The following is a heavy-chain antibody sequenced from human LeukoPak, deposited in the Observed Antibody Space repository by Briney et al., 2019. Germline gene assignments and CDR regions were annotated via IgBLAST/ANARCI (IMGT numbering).Heavy chain of an antibody. CDR1: GYSISSTYY. CDR3: AKKDGDF. J-gene: IGHJ4*02. V-gene: IGHV4-38-2*02. Sequence: SETLSLTCTVSGYSISSTYYWGWIRQPPGKGLEWVGSVFHSGNTYYNPSLKSRLTISADTSKNQFSLTLTSVTAADTAVYYCAKKDGDFWGQGTPVSVSS. CDR2: VFHSGNT.